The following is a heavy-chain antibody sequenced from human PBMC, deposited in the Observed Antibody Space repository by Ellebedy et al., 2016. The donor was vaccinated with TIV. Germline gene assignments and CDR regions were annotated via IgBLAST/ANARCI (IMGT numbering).Heavy chain of an antibody. D-gene: IGHD6-13*01. Sequence: AALVKVSCKASGGTFSSYSMIWVRQAPGQGLEWMGGIIPFFGAPDYAQSFQGRVTITADTSTSTAYMELSSLRSEDTAVYYCARGTYSSSWYGMDFWGQGTPVTVSS. V-gene: IGHV1-69*06. J-gene: IGHJ4*02. CDR2: IIPFFGAP. CDR3: ARGTYSSSWYGMDF. CDR1: GGTFSSYS.